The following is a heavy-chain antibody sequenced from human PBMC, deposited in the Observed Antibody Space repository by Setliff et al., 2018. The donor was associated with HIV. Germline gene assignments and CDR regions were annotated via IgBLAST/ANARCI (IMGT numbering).Heavy chain of an antibody. CDR1: GGSISSGSYY. CDR2: IYYSGSS. D-gene: IGHD6-19*01. V-gene: IGHV4-39*01. Sequence: PSETLSLTCTVSGGSISSGSYYWGWIRQPPGKGLEWIGNIYYSGSSYYNPSLKSRVTISVDTTKTQFSLKLSSVTAADTAVYYCARRGYSSGYFDYWGQRMLFTVSS. J-gene: IGHJ4*02. CDR3: ARRGYSSGYFDY.